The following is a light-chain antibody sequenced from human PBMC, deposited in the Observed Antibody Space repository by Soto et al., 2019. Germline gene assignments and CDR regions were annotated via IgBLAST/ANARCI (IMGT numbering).Light chain of an antibody. V-gene: IGKV1-5*01. CDR1: QRISIW. Sequence: DIQMTQSPSTLSASVGDRVTITCRASQRISIWLAWYQQKPGKPPKLLIYQASSLQSGVPARFSGSGSGTDFSLTISSLQPDDFATYFCQKYNSYSWTFGQGTKVEIK. J-gene: IGKJ1*01. CDR2: QAS. CDR3: QKYNSYSWT.